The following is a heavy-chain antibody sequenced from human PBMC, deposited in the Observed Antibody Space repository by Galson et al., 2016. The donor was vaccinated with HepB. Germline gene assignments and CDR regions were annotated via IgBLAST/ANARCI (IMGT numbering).Heavy chain of an antibody. CDR3: PHRRRVLTASCVWFDS. J-gene: IGHJ5*01. Sequence: PALVKPTQTLTLTCTFSGFSLRTSGVGVGWIRQPPGKALEWLALIFWDDDKRYSPSLKSRLTITKDTSKNQVVLTMTSMDPVDTATYSCPHRRRVLTASCVWFDSWGQRTLVTVS. D-gene: IGHD2-21*01. V-gene: IGHV2-5*02. CDR2: IFWDDDK. CDR1: GFSLRTSGVG.